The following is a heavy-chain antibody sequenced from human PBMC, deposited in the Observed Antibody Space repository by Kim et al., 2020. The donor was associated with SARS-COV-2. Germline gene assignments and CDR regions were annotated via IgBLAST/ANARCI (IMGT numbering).Heavy chain of an antibody. CDR2: IYYSGTT. CDR3: ARHPAGNYGMDV. CDR1: GGSVSSSGYY. V-gene: IGHV4-39*01. Sequence: SETLSLTCSVSGGSVSSSGYYWAWVRQPPGKGLEWIGSIYYSGTTHYNPSLKSRLTISKDTSKNQFSLRLSSVTAAETAVYYCARHPAGNYGMDVWGQGTTVTVSS. J-gene: IGHJ6*02. D-gene: IGHD3-10*01.